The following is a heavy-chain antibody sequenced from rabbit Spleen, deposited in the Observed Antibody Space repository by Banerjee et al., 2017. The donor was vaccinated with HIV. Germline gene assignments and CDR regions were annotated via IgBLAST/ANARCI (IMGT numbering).Heavy chain of an antibody. D-gene: IGHD4-1*01. V-gene: IGHV1S40*01. CDR3: ARETSSGWGVVSFYFNL. CDR1: GFSFSSGYD. Sequence: QSLEESGGGLVQPEGSLTLTCTASGFSFSSGYDMCWVRQAPGKRPEWIACIYNGDGSTYYASWAKGRFTISKTSSTTVTLQMTSLTAADTATYFCARETSSGWGVVSFYFNLWGQGTLVTVS. CDR2: IYNGDGST. J-gene: IGHJ4*01.